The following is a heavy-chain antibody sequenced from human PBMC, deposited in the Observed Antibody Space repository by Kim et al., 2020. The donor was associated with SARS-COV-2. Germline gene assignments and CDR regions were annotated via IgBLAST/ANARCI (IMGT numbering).Heavy chain of an antibody. V-gene: IGHV3-23*01. D-gene: IGHD3-9*01. Sequence: GRFTISRDNSKSTLYLKMNKLRDEDTAVYYCAKEPPREYDILTGYYRFDYWGQGTLVTVSS. CDR3: AKEPPREYDILTGYYRFDY. J-gene: IGHJ4*02.